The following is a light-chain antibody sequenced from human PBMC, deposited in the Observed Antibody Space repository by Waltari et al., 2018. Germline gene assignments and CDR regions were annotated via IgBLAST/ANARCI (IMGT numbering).Light chain of an antibody. CDR2: QDT. V-gene: IGLV3-1*01. Sequence: SYDLTQPPSMSVSPGQTASITCSGDKLGDTYACWYQQKPGQSPVLVIYQDTSRPSTIPERFSASTYGNTATLTISGTQAMDEADYYCQAWDGTTVIFGGGTKLTVL. CDR1: KLGDTY. CDR3: QAWDGTTVI. J-gene: IGLJ2*01.